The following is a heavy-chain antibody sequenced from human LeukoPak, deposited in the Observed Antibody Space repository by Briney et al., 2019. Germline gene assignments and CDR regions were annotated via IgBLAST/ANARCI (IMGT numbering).Heavy chain of an antibody. CDR1: GGSFSGYY. Sequence: ASETLSLTCAVYGGSFSGYYWSWIRQPPGKGLEWIGEINHRGSTNYNPSLKSRVTLSVDTSKNRFSLMLSSVPAADTAVYYCARAPSRITMVRGVKGKGGYFDYWGQGTLVTVSS. CDR3: ARAPSRITMVRGVKGKGGYFDY. V-gene: IGHV4-34*01. D-gene: IGHD3-10*01. CDR2: INHRGST. J-gene: IGHJ4*02.